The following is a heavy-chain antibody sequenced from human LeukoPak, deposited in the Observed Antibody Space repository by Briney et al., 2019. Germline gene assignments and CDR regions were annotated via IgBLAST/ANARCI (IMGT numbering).Heavy chain of an antibody. J-gene: IGHJ5*02. D-gene: IGHD3-22*01. Sequence: ASVKVSCKASGYTFTGYYTHWVRQAPGQGLEWMGWINPNSGGTNYAQKFQGGVTMTRDTSISTAYMELSRLRSDDTAVYYCAIYYDSSGYYLDPWGQGTLVTVSS. CDR2: INPNSGGT. CDR1: GYTFTGYY. V-gene: IGHV1-2*02. CDR3: AIYYDSSGYYLDP.